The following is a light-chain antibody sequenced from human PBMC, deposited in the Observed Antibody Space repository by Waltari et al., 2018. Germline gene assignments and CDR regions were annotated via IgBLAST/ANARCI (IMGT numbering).Light chain of an antibody. J-gene: IGLJ1*01. CDR1: NSDIGAYNF. V-gene: IGLV2-14*01. CDR2: EVN. CDR3: SSYTTSSTVV. Sequence: QSALTQTASVSGSRGQSVTLSCTGTNSDIGAYNFVSWYQQHPNKAPRLIIYEVNNRPSGVSTRFSGSRSGNAASLTISDLQSEDEAHYYCSSYTTSSTVVFGTGTKVT.